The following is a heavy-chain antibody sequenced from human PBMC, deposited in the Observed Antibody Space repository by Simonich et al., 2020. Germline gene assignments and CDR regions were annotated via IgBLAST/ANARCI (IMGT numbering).Heavy chain of an antibody. CDR2: INPKRGGT. CDR3: ARDGGNCSGGSCYWYFDL. J-gene: IGHJ2*01. D-gene: IGHD2-15*01. Sequence: QVQLVQSGAEVKKPGASVKVSCKASGSTFTGYDMNWGRQAPGQGLEWMGRINPKRGGTNYAQKFQGRVTMTRDTSISTAFMELGRLGSDDTAVYYCARDGGNCSGGSCYWYFDLWGRGTLVTVSS. CDR1: GSTFTGYD. V-gene: IGHV1-2*06.